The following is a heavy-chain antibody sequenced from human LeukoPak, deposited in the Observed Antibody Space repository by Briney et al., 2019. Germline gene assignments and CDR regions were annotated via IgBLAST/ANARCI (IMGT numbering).Heavy chain of an antibody. CDR1: GFTVSSNY. CDR3: ARDRSSGWYVYDY. Sequence: QPGGSLRLSCAASGFTVSSNYMSWVRQAPGKGLEWLAVIYSGSSTYYADSVKGRFTISRDNSKNTLYLQMNSLRAEDTAVYYCARDRSSGWYVYDYWGQGTLVTVSS. J-gene: IGHJ4*02. D-gene: IGHD6-19*01. CDR2: IYSGSST. V-gene: IGHV3-53*01.